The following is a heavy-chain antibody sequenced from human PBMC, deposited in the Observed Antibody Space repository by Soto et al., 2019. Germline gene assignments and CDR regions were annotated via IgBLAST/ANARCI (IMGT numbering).Heavy chain of an antibody. J-gene: IGHJ3*02. Sequence: PVNGSRKAAGYTLSSYLGSRGRHDNGQGLEWMGGIIPIFGTANYAQKFQGRVTIAADESTSTAYMELSSLRSEDTAVYYCAREDYYDSSGYYSRDAFDIWGQGTMVTVSS. CDR3: AREDYYDSSGYYSRDAFDI. CDR1: GYTLSSYL. V-gene: IGHV1-69*01. D-gene: IGHD3-22*01. CDR2: IIPIFGTA.